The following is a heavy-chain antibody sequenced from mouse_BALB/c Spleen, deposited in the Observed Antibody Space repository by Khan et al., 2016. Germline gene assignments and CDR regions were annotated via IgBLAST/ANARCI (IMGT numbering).Heavy chain of an antibody. CDR2: IRSKSNNYAT. J-gene: IGHJ3*01. V-gene: IGHV10S3*01. CDR3: VIEMGFAY. CDR1: GFTFNTNA. Sequence: EVQLVETGGGLVQPKGSLKLSCAASGFTFNTNAMNWVRQAPGKGLEWVASIRSKSNNYATYYADSVKDRFTISRDDSQSMLYLQMNNLKTEDTAMYYCVIEMGFAYWGQGTLVTVSA.